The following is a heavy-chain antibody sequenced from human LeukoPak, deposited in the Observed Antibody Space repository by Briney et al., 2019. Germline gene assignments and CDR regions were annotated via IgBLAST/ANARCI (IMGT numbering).Heavy chain of an antibody. CDR2: LNPNSGDT. CDR3: ARGLPGGTGFDY. CDR1: GYTFTGSY. V-gene: IGHV1-2*02. Sequence: ASVKVSCKASGYTFTGSYLHWVRQAPGQGLEWMGWLNPNSGDTKDALKFQGRVTMTRDTSINTAYMELSSLRSEDTAVYYCARGLPGGTGFDYWGQGTLVTVSS. J-gene: IGHJ4*02. D-gene: IGHD3-10*01.